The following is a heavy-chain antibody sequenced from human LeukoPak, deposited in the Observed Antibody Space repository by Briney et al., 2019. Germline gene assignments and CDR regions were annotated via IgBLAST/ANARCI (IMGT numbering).Heavy chain of an antibody. V-gene: IGHV3-48*01. J-gene: IGHJ4*02. D-gene: IGHD5-24*01. CDR2: ISSSSSTI. Sequence: GGSLRLSCAASDFTFSSYWMTWVRQAPGKGLEWVSYISSSSSTIYYADSVKGRFTISRDNAKNSLYLQMNSLRAEDTAVYYCARGRDGYDYWGQGTLVTVSS. CDR3: ARGRDGYDY. CDR1: DFTFSSYW.